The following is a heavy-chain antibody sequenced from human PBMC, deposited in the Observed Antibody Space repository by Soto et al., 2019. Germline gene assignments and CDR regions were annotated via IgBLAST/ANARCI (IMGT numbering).Heavy chain of an antibody. Sequence: QVQLVQSGAEEKKPGASVKVSCKASGYTFTSYAMHWVRQAPGQRLEWMGWINAGNGNTNYSQKFQGRVTITRDTSASTAYMELRSLRSEETAVYYCARSIVVVTALDYWGQGTLVTVSS. CDR1: GYTFTSYA. J-gene: IGHJ4*02. D-gene: IGHD2-21*02. V-gene: IGHV1-3*05. CDR3: ARSIVVVTALDY. CDR2: INAGNGNT.